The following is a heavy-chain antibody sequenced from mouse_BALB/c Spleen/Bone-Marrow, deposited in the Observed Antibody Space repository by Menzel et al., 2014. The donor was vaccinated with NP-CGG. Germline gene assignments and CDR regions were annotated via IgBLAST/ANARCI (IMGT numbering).Heavy chain of an antibody. Sequence: LQESGAELVKPGASVKLSCKASGYTFTSYYMYWVKQRPGQGLEWIGEINPSNGGTNFNEKFKSKATLTVDKSSSTAYMQLSSXXSEDSAVXYCXRSTMITYFDYWGQGTTLTVSS. CDR3: XRSTMITYFDY. V-gene: IGHV1S81*02. D-gene: IGHD2-4*01. CDR1: GYTFTSYY. CDR2: INPSNGGT. J-gene: IGHJ2*01.